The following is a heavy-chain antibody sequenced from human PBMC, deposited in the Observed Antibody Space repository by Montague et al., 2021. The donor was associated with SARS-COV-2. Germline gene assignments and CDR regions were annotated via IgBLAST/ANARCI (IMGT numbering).Heavy chain of an antibody. D-gene: IGHD2-8*01. CDR1: GLSFNDYF. J-gene: IGHJ6*02. V-gene: IGHV4-34*01. Sequence: SETLSLTCAVYGLSFNDYFWTWIRQPPGKGLEWIGEINHDGSTNYNPSLKSRLTISVDTSKNQFSLNLTSVTAADAAVYYCARARGGRAVLIITYYYYHGLEVGGQGTTGTVSS. CDR2: INHDGST. CDR3: ARARGGRAVLIITYYYYHGLEV.